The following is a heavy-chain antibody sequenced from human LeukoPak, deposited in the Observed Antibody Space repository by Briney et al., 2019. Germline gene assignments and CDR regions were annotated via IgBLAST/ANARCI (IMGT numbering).Heavy chain of an antibody. CDR1: GFTFSSYA. D-gene: IGHD6-13*01. J-gene: IGHJ5*02. CDR2: IYYSGST. Sequence: PGGSLRLSCAASGFTFSSYAMSWIRQPPGKGLEWIGYIYYSGSTNYNPSLKSRVTISVDTSKNQFSLKLSSVTAADTAVYYCASTPHSSSWYPGWFDPWGQGTLVTVSS. V-gene: IGHV4-59*08. CDR3: ASTPHSSSWYPGWFDP.